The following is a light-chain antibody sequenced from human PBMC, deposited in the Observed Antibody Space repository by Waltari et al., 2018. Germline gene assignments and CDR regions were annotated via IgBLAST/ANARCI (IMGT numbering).Light chain of an antibody. J-gene: IGKJ1*01. V-gene: IGKV3-20*01. Sequence: EVVLTQSPGTLSLSPGERAALSCRASQSVSRALAWYQQKRCQAPRLLIYGASSRATGIPGRFSGSGSGTDFSLTISRLEPADSAMYYCQHYVRLPATFGQGTKVEIK. CDR3: QHYVRLPAT. CDR1: QSVSRA. CDR2: GAS.